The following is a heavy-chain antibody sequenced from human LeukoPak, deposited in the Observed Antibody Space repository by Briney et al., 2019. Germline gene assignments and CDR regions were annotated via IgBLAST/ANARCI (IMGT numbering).Heavy chain of an antibody. CDR1: GGSVSSGISY. D-gene: IGHD3-3*01. Sequence: PSETLSLTCSVSGGSVSSGISYWSWIRQPPGEGLEWIAYISDSGGSDYNPSLRGRVTISLDTSKNQFSLRLTSVTAADTAVYFCARPGPGGVANFDYWGQGTLVTVSS. V-gene: IGHV4-61*01. CDR2: ISDSGGS. J-gene: IGHJ4*02. CDR3: ARPGPGGVANFDY.